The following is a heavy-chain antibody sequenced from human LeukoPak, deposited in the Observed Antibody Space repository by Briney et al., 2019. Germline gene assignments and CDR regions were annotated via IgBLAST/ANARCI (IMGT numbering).Heavy chain of an antibody. CDR3: ARINDYDFWSGQQRSYFDY. J-gene: IGHJ4*02. CDR1: GGSLSSGGYS. V-gene: IGHV4-30-4*07. Sequence: PSQTLSLTCAVSGGSLSSGGYSWSWIRQPPGTGLEWIGYIYYSGSTYYNPSLKSRVTISVDTSKNQFSLKLSSVTAADTAVYYCARINDYDFWSGQQRSYFDYWGQGTLVTVSS. CDR2: IYYSGST. D-gene: IGHD3-3*01.